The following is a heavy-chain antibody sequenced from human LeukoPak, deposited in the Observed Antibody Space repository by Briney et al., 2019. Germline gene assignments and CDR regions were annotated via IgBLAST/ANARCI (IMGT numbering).Heavy chain of an antibody. D-gene: IGHD6-19*01. CDR1: GFTFSTYV. Sequence: PGGSLRLSCSVSGFTFSTYVMHWVRQAPGRGLEWVAVIWYDGSNKYYADSVKGRFTISRDNSKNTLYLQMNSLRAEDTAVYYCARFGKSIAVAVNYHGMDVWGKGTTVTVSS. V-gene: IGHV3-33*08. J-gene: IGHJ6*04. CDR2: IWYDGSNK. CDR3: ARFGKSIAVAVNYHGMDV.